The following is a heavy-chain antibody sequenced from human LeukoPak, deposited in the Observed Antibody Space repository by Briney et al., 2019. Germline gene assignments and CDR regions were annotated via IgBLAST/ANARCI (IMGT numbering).Heavy chain of an antibody. D-gene: IGHD1-26*01. J-gene: IGHJ4*02. CDR1: GFTFSSYR. V-gene: IGHV3-48*01. CDR3: AKDRKSGSKKVYYFDY. CDR2: ISSSSSTI. Sequence: PGGSLRLSCAASGFTFSSYRMNWVRQAPGKGLEWVSYISSSSSTIYYADSVKGRFTISRDNSKNTLYLQMNSLRAEDTAVYYCAKDRKSGSKKVYYFDYWGQGTLVTVSS.